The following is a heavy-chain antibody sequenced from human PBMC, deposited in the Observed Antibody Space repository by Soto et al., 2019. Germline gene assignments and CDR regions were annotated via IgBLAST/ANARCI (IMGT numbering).Heavy chain of an antibody. J-gene: IGHJ4*02. CDR3: ARARSERYFDWLLDGGYYFDY. CDR2: INSDGSGT. V-gene: IGHV3-74*01. Sequence: SGGSLRLSCAASGFTFSSYWMHWVRQAPGKGLVWVSRINSDGSGTSYADSVKGRFTISRDNAKNTLYLQMNSLRAEDTAAYYCARARSERYFDWLLDGGYYFDYWGQGTLVTVS. CDR1: GFTFSSYW. D-gene: IGHD3-9*01.